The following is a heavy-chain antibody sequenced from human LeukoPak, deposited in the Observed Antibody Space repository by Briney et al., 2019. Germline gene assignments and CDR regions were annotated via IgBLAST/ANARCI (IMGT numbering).Heavy chain of an antibody. V-gene: IGHV4-34*01. J-gene: IGHJ6*02. CDR1: GGSFNGYY. CDR3: ARGWKVRQKRGDYYYGMDV. D-gene: IGHD3-10*01. Sequence: SETLSLTCAVYGGSFNGYYWSWIRQPPGKGLEWIGEINHSGSTNYNPSLKSRVTISVDTSKNQFSLKLSSVTAADTAVYYCARGWKVRQKRGDYYYGMDVWGQGTTVTVSS. CDR2: INHSGST.